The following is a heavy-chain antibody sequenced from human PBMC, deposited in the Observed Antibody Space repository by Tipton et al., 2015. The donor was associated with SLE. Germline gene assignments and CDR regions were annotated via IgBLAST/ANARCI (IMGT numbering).Heavy chain of an antibody. CDR2: IYYSGST. CDR3: ARHYNLFSAFDS. D-gene: IGHD3-3*01. CDR1: GGSISSSSYF. J-gene: IGHJ4*02. Sequence: GLVKPSETLSLTCTVSGGSISSSSYFWGWIRQPPGKGLEWIGSIYYSGSTYYNPSLKSRVTISVDTSKNQVSLRLTSVTAADTAVYTCARHYNLFSAFDSWGQGTLVTVSS. V-gene: IGHV4-39*07.